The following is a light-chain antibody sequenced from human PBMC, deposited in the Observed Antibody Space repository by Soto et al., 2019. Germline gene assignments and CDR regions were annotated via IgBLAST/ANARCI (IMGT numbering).Light chain of an antibody. CDR1: SSDVGGYNY. J-gene: IGLJ2*01. Sequence: QSVLTQPPSASGSPGQSVTISCTGTSSDVGGYNYVSWYQQHPGKAPKLMIYEVSKRPSGVPDRFSGSKSGNTASLTVSGLQAEDEADYCCSSYAGSSLGVFGGGTKLTVL. V-gene: IGLV2-8*01. CDR2: EVS. CDR3: SSYAGSSLGV.